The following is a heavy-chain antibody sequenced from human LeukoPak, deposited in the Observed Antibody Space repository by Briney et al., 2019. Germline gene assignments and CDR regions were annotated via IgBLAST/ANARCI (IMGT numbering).Heavy chain of an antibody. CDR2: IIPIFGTA. CDR3: ARERGTYDSSGYHGQYSYFDL. CDR1: GGTFSSYA. D-gene: IGHD3-22*01. V-gene: IGHV1-69*13. J-gene: IGHJ2*01. Sequence: SVKVSCKASGGTFSSYAISWVRQAPGQGLEWMGGIIPIFGTANYAQKFQGRVTITADESTSTAYMELSSLRSEDTAVYYCARERGTYDSSGYHGQYSYFDLWGRGTLVTVSS.